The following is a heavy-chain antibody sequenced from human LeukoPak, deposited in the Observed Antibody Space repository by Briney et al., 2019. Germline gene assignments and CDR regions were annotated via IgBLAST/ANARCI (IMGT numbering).Heavy chain of an antibody. CDR1: GFTFSNYW. CDR3: ARDRDAADY. J-gene: IGHJ4*02. Sequence: PGGSLRLSCAASGFTFSNYWMSWVRQAPGRGLEWVANINQDETEKYYVDSVKGRFTISRDTAKNSLYLHMNSLRAEDTALYYCARDRDAADYWGQGTLVTVSS. CDR2: INQDETEK. D-gene: IGHD2-2*01. V-gene: IGHV3-7*01.